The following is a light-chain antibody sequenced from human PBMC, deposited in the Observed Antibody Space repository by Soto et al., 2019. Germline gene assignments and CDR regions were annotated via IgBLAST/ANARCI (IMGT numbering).Light chain of an antibody. V-gene: IGLV2-14*03. CDR3: SSYTSSITLVV. Sequence: QSALTQPASVSGSPGQSITISCTGTSSDVGSYNYVSWFQQHPGKAPKLMIYDVTNRPSGVSNRFSGSKSGNTASLTISGLQAEDEADYYCSSYTSSITLVVFGGGIKLTVL. CDR1: SSDVGSYNY. CDR2: DVT. J-gene: IGLJ3*02.